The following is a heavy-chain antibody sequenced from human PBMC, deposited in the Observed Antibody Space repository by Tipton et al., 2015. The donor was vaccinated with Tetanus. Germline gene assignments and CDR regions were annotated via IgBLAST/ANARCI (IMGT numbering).Heavy chain of an antibody. V-gene: IGHV4-31*03. CDR3: ARDQGGGRVARLNWFGP. D-gene: IGHD3-16*01. CDR2: IYFTGTT. J-gene: IGHJ5*02. Sequence: TLSLTCTVSGDSISSGDFYWSWIRQHPGKGLEWIGCIYFTGTTYCNPSLESRLTISIDTSKNQFSLRLTSVTAADTAVYYCARDQGGGRVARLNWFGPWGQGTLVTVSS. CDR1: GDSISSGDFY.